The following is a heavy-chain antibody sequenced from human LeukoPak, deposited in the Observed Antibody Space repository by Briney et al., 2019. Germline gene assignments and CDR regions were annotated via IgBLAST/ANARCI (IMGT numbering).Heavy chain of an antibody. Sequence: GGSLRLSCAASGFTFSSYSMNWVRQAPGKGLEWVSYISSSSSTIYYADSVKGRFTISRDNAKNSLYLQMNSLRAEDTAVYYCASAGSSRLTYWGQGTLVTVSS. D-gene: IGHD6-13*01. CDR1: GFTFSSYS. J-gene: IGHJ4*02. CDR2: ISSSSSTI. CDR3: ASAGSSRLTY. V-gene: IGHV3-48*04.